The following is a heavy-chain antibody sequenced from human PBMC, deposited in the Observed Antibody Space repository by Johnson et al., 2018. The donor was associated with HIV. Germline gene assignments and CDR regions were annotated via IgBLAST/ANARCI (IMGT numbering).Heavy chain of an antibody. Sequence: QVQLVESGGGLVQPGGSLRLSCAASGFTFSSFDMHWVRQAPGKWLEWVSFIRYDGSNKYYADSVKGRFTISRDNAKNSLYLQMNSLRAEDTAVYYCARDWSVVAATFGAFDIWGQGTMVTVSS. J-gene: IGHJ3*02. CDR2: IRYDGSNK. V-gene: IGHV3-30*02. CDR1: GFTFSSFD. CDR3: ARDWSVVAATFGAFDI. D-gene: IGHD2-15*01.